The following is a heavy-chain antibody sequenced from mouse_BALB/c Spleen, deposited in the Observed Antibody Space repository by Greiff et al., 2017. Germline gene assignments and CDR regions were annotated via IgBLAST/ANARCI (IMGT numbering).Heavy chain of an antibody. V-gene: IGHV5-9*03. CDR3: ARYGNYDAMDY. Sequence: EVQRVESGGGLVKPGGSLKLSCAASGFTFSSYTMSWVRQTPEKRLEWVATISSGGGNTYYPDSVKGRFTISRDNAKNNLYLQMSSLRSEDTALYYCARYGNYDAMDYWGQGTSVTVSS. D-gene: IGHD2-1*01. CDR1: GFTFSSYT. J-gene: IGHJ4*01. CDR2: ISSGGGNT.